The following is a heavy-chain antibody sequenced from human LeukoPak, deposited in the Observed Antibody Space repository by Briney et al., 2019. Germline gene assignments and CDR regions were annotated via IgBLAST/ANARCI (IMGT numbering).Heavy chain of an antibody. CDR1: GFAVSSKY. V-gene: IGHV3-66*01. Sequence: GGSLRLSCVASGFAVSSKYMSWIRQAPGKGREWVSVIYTGGSTHYPDSVLGRFTISRDDSKNTVSLQMNSLRAEDTAVYCCARNLGTLATGGVALDVWGQGTVTVAS. CDR2: IYTGGST. D-gene: IGHD1-14*01. J-gene: IGHJ3*01. CDR3: ARNLGTLATGGVALDV.